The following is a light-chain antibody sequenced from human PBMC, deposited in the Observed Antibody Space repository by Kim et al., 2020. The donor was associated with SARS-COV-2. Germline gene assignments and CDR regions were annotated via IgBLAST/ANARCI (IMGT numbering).Light chain of an antibody. CDR3: QPSFTTPQIT. V-gene: IGKV1-39*01. Sequence: AVGGRVTITSRASQSISTFLSWYQQKPGKAPRLMIYGASTLKSEVPSTFSGSGSGTDFTLIISCLQPEDFATYYCQPSFTTPQITFGQGTRLEIK. J-gene: IGKJ5*01. CDR2: GAS. CDR1: QSISTF.